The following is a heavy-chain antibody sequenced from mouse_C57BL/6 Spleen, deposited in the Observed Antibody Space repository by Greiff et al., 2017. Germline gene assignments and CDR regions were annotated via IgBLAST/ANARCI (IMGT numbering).Heavy chain of an antibody. V-gene: IGHV5-6*01. J-gene: IGHJ1*03. Sequence: EVKLVESGGDLVKPGGSLKLSCAASGFTFSSYGMSWVRQTPDKRLEWVATISSGGSYTYYPDSVKGRFTISRDNAKITLYLQMSSLKSEDTAMYYCARPTVGWYFDVWGTGTTVTVSS. CDR1: GFTFSSYG. D-gene: IGHD1-1*01. CDR3: ARPTVGWYFDV. CDR2: ISSGGSYT.